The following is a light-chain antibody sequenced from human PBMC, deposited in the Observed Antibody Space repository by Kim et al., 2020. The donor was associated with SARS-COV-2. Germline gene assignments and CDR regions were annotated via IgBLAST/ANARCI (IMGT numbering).Light chain of an antibody. CDR1: NSNIGDNY. Sequence: GQGFTISCSGSNSNIGDNYVSWYQQLPGTAPKLLIYDNNKRHSGIPDRFSGSKSGTSATLGITGLQTGDEADYYCGTWDNSLNGVVFGGGTQLTVL. V-gene: IGLV1-51*01. CDR2: DNN. J-gene: IGLJ2*01. CDR3: GTWDNSLNGVV.